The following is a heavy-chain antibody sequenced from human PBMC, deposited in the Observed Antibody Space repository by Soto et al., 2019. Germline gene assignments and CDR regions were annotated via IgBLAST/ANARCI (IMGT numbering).Heavy chain of an antibody. Sequence: GASVKVSCKASGGTFSSYAISWVRQAPGQGLEWMGGIIPIFGTANYAQKFQGRVTITADESTSTAYMELSSLRSEDTAVYYCAREYCSGGSCYRGSSNFDYWGQGTLVTVS. CDR3: AREYCSGGSCYRGSSNFDY. CDR2: IIPIFGTA. CDR1: GGTFSSYA. V-gene: IGHV1-69*13. J-gene: IGHJ4*02. D-gene: IGHD2-15*01.